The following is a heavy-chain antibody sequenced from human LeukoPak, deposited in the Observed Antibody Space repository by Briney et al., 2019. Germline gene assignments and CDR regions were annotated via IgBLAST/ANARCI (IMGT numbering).Heavy chain of an antibody. CDR1: GYTFTGYY. Sequence: GASVKVPGKASGYTFTGYYMHWVRQAPGQGLEWMGWINPNSGGTNYAQTFPGRVTMTRETSISTASMELRRLRSDDTAVYYCARSCSSTSYPIDYWGQGTLVTVSS. D-gene: IGHD2-2*01. V-gene: IGHV1-2*02. J-gene: IGHJ4*02. CDR2: INPNSGGT. CDR3: ARSCSSTSYPIDY.